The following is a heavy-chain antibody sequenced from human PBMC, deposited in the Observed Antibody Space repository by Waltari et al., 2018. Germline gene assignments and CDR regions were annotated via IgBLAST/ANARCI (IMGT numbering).Heavy chain of an antibody. V-gene: IGHV1-3*01. D-gene: IGHD3-22*01. J-gene: IGHJ4*02. CDR2: IHAGNENK. Sequence: QVQLVQSGAEVKKPGASVKVSCKASGYTFTSYAMHWVRQAPGQRLEWMGWIHAGNENKKYSEKFQGRVTITRDTSARTAYMELSSLRSEDTAVYYCARESYYDSSGYYDYWGQGTLVTVSS. CDR1: GYTFTSYA. CDR3: ARESYYDSSGYYDY.